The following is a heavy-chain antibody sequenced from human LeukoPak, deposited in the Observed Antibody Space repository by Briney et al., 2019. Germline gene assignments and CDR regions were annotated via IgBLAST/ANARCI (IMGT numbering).Heavy chain of an antibody. CDR2: INTNTGNP. Sequence: GASVKVSCKASGYTFSSYAMNWVRQAPGQGLEWMGWINTNTGNPTYAQGFTGRFAFSLDTSVSTAYLQVSSLQAEDIAVYYCARSNNDGDYLGVGFDYWGQGTLVTVSS. D-gene: IGHD4-17*01. CDR3: ARSNNDGDYLGVGFDY. V-gene: IGHV7-4-1*02. CDR1: GYTFSSYA. J-gene: IGHJ4*02.